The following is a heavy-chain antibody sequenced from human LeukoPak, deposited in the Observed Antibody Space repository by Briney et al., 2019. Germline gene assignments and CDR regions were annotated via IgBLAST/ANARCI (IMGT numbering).Heavy chain of an antibody. J-gene: IGHJ4*02. CDR2: ISTYNGNT. V-gene: IGHV1-18*01. D-gene: IGHD3-3*01. CDR3: ARGSDDFWSGYYGDY. CDR1: GYTFTSYG. Sequence: ASVNVSCKASGYTFTSYGISWVRQAPGQGLEWMGWISTYNGNTNYAQKLQGRVTMTTDTSTSTAYMELRSLRSDDTAVYYCARGSDDFWSGYYGDYWGQGTLVTVSS.